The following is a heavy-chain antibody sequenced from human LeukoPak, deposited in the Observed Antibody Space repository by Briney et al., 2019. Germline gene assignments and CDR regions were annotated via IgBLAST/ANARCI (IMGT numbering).Heavy chain of an antibody. D-gene: IGHD3-10*01. CDR1: NYSVSSNVH. CDR2: VYQSGNP. J-gene: IGHJ4*02. V-gene: IGHV4-38-2*02. CDR3: ASLRFGDSYFDF. Sequence: SETLSLTCTVSNYSVSSNVHWSSIRQSPGRGLEWIGRVYQSGNPYYNPSLKSRLLSFFDPSTKKLSLQINSVTATDTALYFCASLRFGDSYFDFWSQGTQVTVSS.